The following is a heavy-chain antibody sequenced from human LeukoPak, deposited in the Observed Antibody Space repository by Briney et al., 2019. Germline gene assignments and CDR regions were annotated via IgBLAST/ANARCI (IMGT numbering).Heavy chain of an antibody. CDR3: ARRRAGTTGNWFDP. D-gene: IGHD1-1*01. Sequence: GGSVKVSCMASGYTFTSYGISWVRQAPGQGLEWMGWISAYNGNTNYAQKLQGRVTMTTDTSTSTAYMELRSLRSDDAAVYYCARRRAGTTGNWFDPWGQGTLVTVSS. J-gene: IGHJ5*02. CDR1: GYTFTSYG. V-gene: IGHV1-18*04. CDR2: ISAYNGNT.